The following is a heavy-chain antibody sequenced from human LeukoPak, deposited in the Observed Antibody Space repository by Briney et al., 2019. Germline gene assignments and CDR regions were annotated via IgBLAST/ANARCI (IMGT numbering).Heavy chain of an antibody. V-gene: IGHV4-59*08. CDR3: ARINYDSWSGYGRDYNWFDP. D-gene: IGHD3-3*01. Sequence: PSETLSLTCTVSGGSISIYYWSWIRQPPGKGLEWIGYIYYSGSTNYNPSLKSRVTISVDTSKNQFSLKLSSVTAADTAVYYCARINYDSWSGYGRDYNWFDPWGQGTLVTVSS. CDR2: IYYSGST. CDR1: GGSISIYY. J-gene: IGHJ5*02.